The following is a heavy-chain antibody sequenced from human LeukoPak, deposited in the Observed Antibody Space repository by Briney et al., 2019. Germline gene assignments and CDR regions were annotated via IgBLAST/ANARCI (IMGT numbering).Heavy chain of an antibody. CDR2: IYYSGST. Sequence: WVRQPPGKGLEWIGSIYYSGSTYYNPSLKSRVTISVDTSKNQFSLKLSSVTAADTAVYYCARFRIAAAGTIVYWGQGTLVTVSS. J-gene: IGHJ4*02. V-gene: IGHV4-39*01. D-gene: IGHD6-13*01. CDR3: ARFRIAAAGTIVY.